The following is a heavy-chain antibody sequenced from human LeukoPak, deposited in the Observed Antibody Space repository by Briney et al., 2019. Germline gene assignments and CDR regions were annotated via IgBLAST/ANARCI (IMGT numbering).Heavy chain of an antibody. V-gene: IGHV3-7*01. Sequence: PGGSLRLSCAASGFTFSSYWMSWVRQAPGKGLEWVANIKQDGSEKYYVDSVKGRFTISRDNAKNSLYLQMNSLRAEDTAVYYCARGGGSPDYPEDYWGQGTLVTVFS. D-gene: IGHD3-16*01. CDR2: IKQDGSEK. CDR3: ARGGGSPDYPEDY. J-gene: IGHJ4*02. CDR1: GFTFSSYW.